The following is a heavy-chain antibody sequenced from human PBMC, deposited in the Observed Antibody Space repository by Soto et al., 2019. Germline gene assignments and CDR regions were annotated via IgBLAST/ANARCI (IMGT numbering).Heavy chain of an antibody. CDR2: IWYDGSNK. CDR3: AREGSGWYVRTYYYYYGMDV. V-gene: IGHV3-33*01. D-gene: IGHD6-19*01. Sequence: QVQLVESGGGVVQPGRSLRLSCAASGFTFSSYGMHWVRQAPGKGLEWVAVIWYDGSNKYYADSVKGRFTISRDNSKNTLYLQMNSLRAEDTAVYYCAREGSGWYVRTYYYYYGMDVWGQGTTVTVSS. J-gene: IGHJ6*02. CDR1: GFTFSSYG.